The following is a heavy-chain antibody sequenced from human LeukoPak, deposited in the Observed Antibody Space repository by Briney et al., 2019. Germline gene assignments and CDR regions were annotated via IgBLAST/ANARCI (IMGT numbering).Heavy chain of an antibody. D-gene: IGHD6-13*01. CDR1: GFTFNSYE. CDR3: AREYSSNWKYYFDY. J-gene: IGHJ4*02. CDR2: ISSSGSTR. Sequence: GGSLRLSCAASGFTFNSYEMNWVRQAPGKGLEWVSYISSSGSTRYYEDSVQGRFTISRDNAENSLYLQMNSLRAEDTAVYYCAREYSSNWKYYFDYWGQGTLVTVSS. V-gene: IGHV3-48*03.